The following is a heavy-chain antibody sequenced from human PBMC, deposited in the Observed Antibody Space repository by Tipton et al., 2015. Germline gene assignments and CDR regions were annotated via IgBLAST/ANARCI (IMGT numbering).Heavy chain of an antibody. Sequence: RSLRLSCAASGFTFNYYVMYWVRQAPGKGLEWVAVIWYDGTNKYYADSVKGRFTISRDNSKNTLYLQMNSLRAEDTAVYYCARDQSLSNYHFDFWGQGTQVTVSS. V-gene: IGHV3-33*01. CDR2: IWYDGTNK. CDR1: GFTFNYYV. D-gene: IGHD5-24*01. J-gene: IGHJ4*02. CDR3: ARDQSLSNYHFDF.